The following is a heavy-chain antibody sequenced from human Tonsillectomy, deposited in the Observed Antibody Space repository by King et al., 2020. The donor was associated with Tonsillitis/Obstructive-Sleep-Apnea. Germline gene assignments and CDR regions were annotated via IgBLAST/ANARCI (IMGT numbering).Heavy chain of an antibody. Sequence: VQLVQSGAEVKKPGSSVKVSCKASGGTFSSYAISWVRQAPGQGLEWMGGIIPIFGTANYAQKFQSRVTITAGESTRTAYMGLSSLRSEDTAVYYCARGASRYSYGLPFDYWGQGTLVTVSS. CDR1: GGTFSSYA. D-gene: IGHD5-18*01. CDR3: ARGASRYSYGLPFDY. V-gene: IGHV1-69*12. J-gene: IGHJ4*02. CDR2: IIPIFGTA.